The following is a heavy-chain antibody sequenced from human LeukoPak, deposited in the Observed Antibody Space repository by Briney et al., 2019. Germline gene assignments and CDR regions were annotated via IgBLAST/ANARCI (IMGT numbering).Heavy chain of an antibody. CDR3: ARASSWGYFDY. J-gene: IGHJ4*02. D-gene: IGHD3-16*01. Sequence: PSQTLSLTCAVSGVSISSGGYSWSWIRQPPGKGLEWIGYIYHSGSTYYNLSLKSLVTISVYRSKNQFSLKLSSVTAADTAVYYCARASSWGYFDYWGQGTLVTVSS. V-gene: IGHV4-30-2*01. CDR2: IYHSGST. CDR1: GVSISSGGYS.